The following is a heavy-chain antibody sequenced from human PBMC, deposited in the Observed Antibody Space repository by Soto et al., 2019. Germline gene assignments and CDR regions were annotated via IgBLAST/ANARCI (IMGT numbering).Heavy chain of an antibody. CDR3: ARNSVSTPPDY. CDR1: GFSLSTSGMC. J-gene: IGHJ4*02. CDR2: IDWDDYK. V-gene: IGHV2-70*01. Sequence: GSGPTLVNPTQTLTLTCTFSGFSLSTSGMCVSWIRQPLGKALECLAHIDWDDYKYYSTSLKTSLTISKDTSKNQVVLTLTNMDPVDTATYYCARNSVSTPPDYWGQGTLVTVSS. D-gene: IGHD4-4*01.